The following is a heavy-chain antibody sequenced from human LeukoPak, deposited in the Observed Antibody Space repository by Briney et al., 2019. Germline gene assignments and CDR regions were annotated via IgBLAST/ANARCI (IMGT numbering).Heavy chain of an antibody. CDR1: GGSISSSSYY. CDR3: ARPVAGMEYYSDY. Sequence: SSETLSLTCTVSGGSISSSSYYWGWIRQPPGKGLEWIGSIYYSGSTYYNPSLKSRVTISVDTSKNQFSLKLSSVTAADTAVYYCARPVAGMEYYSDYWGQGTLVTVSS. V-gene: IGHV4-39*01. D-gene: IGHD6-19*01. J-gene: IGHJ4*02. CDR2: IYYSGST.